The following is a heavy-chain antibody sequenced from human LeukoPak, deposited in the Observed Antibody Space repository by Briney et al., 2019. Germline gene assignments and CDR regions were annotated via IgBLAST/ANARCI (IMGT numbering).Heavy chain of an antibody. CDR3: ARRGDSTFDP. CDR2: IDPSDSYI. J-gene: IGHJ5*02. V-gene: IGHV5-10-1*01. D-gene: IGHD2-21*02. CDR1: GYSFTNYW. Sequence: GESLKISCKGSGYSFTNYWITWVRQMPGKGLEWMGRIDPSDSYIKYSPSFQGHVTISADKSFSTAYLQWSSLKASDTAMYYCARRGDSTFDPWGQGTLVTVSS.